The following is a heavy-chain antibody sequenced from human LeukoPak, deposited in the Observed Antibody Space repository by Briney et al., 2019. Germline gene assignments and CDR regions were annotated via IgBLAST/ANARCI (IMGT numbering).Heavy chain of an antibody. D-gene: IGHD1-26*01. Sequence: ASVKVSCKASGYTFSNFGISWVRQAPGQGLEWMGWISAYNGNTNYAQRLQGRVTMTTDTSTSTAYMELRSLRSDDTAVYYCARAVGLTPFDYWGQGTLVIVSS. CDR1: GYTFSNFG. J-gene: IGHJ4*02. V-gene: IGHV1-18*01. CDR2: ISAYNGNT. CDR3: ARAVGLTPFDY.